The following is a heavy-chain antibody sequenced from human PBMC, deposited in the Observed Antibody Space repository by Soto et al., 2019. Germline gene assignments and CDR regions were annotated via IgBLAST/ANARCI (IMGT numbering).Heavy chain of an antibody. Sequence: SETLSLTCTVSGGSISSSSYYWGWIRQPPGKGLEWIGSIYYSGSTYYNPSLKSRVTISVDTSKNQFSLKLSSVTAAVTAVYYCARQELGDRPFDYWGQGTLVTVSS. D-gene: IGHD2-21*01. CDR2: IYYSGST. V-gene: IGHV4-39*01. CDR3: ARQELGDRPFDY. CDR1: GGSISSSSYY. J-gene: IGHJ4*02.